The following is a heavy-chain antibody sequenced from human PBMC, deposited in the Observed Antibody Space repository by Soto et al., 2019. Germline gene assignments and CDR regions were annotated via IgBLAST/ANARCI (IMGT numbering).Heavy chain of an antibody. Sequence: QVQLVESGGGVVQPGRSLRLSCAASGFTFSSYAMHWVRQAPGKGLEWVAVISYDGSNKYYADSVKGRFTISRDNSKNRLQLQMTSLRAEDTAVYYCARGGGYCEPYGMDVWGQGTTVTVSS. V-gene: IGHV3-30-3*01. D-gene: IGHD1-26*01. CDR3: ARGGGYCEPYGMDV. CDR2: ISYDGSNK. J-gene: IGHJ6*02. CDR1: GFTFSSYA.